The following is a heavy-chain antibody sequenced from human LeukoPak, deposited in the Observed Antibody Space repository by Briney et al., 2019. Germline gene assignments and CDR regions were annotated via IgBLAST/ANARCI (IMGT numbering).Heavy chain of an antibody. J-gene: IGHJ5*02. V-gene: IGHV3-48*01. CDR1: GFTFSTYA. D-gene: IGHD4-17*01. CDR3: ARDDYGEGWFDP. CDR2: ISSSSSTI. Sequence: GGSLRLSCVASGFTFSTYALSWVRQAPGKGLEWVSYISSSSSTIYYADSVKGRFTISRDNAKNSLYLQMNSLRAEDTAVYYCARDDYGEGWFDPWGQGTLVTVSS.